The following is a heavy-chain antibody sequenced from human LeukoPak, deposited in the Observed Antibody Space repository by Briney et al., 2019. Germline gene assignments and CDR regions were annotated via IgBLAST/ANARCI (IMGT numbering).Heavy chain of an antibody. CDR2: IYNTGST. D-gene: IGHD3-10*01. CDR3: ARDSGVLGGAFDI. V-gene: IGHV4-59*01. Sequence: SETLSFTCTVSGGSLSAYYWSWIRQPPGKGLDWIGCIYNTGSTNHNPSIKSRVTISVDTSKTQFSLNLSSVTAADTAIYYCARDSGVLGGAFDIWGQGTMVTVSS. CDR1: GGSLSAYY. J-gene: IGHJ3*02.